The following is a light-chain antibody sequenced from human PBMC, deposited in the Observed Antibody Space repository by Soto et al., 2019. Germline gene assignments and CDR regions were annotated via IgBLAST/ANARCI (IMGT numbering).Light chain of an antibody. V-gene: IGLV4-60*03. CDR1: SGHSSFI. CDR3: ETWDSNTRV. Sequence: QPVLTQSSSASASLGASVNLTCTLSSGHSSFIIAWHQQQPGKAPRYWMKLEGSGTYNKGSGVPDRFSGSSSGADRYLTISNLQSEDEADYYCETWDSNTRVFGGGTKATVL. CDR2: LEGSGTY. J-gene: IGLJ3*02.